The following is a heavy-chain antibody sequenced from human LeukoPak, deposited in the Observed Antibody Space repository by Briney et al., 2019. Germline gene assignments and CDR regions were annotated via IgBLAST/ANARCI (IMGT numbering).Heavy chain of an antibody. Sequence: GASVTVSCKASGYTFISYAMDWVRQAPGQGLEWMGWINTNTGNPTYAQGFTGRFVFSLDTSVSTAYLQISSLKAEDTAIYYCAREFYYDSSGYIDDFDIWGQGTMVTVSS. CDR3: AREFYYDSSGYIDDFDI. V-gene: IGHV7-4-1*02. D-gene: IGHD3-22*01. CDR2: INTNTGNP. CDR1: GYTFISYA. J-gene: IGHJ3*02.